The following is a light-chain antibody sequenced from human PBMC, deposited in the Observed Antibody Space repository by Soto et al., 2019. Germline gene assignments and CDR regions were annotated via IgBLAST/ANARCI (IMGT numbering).Light chain of an antibody. CDR1: QSVSSDY. CDR2: GAS. CDR3: HQYGSSPT. Sequence: VMTQTPLSLSVAPGQPASISCRSSQSVSSDYLAWYHQKPGQPPRLLIYGASSRATGIPDRFSGSGSGTDFTLTISRLEPEDFAVYYCHQYGSSPTFGQGTRLEIK. V-gene: IGKV3-20*01. J-gene: IGKJ5*01.